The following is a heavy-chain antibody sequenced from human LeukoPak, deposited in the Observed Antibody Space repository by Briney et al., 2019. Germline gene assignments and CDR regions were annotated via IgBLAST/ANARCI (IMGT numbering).Heavy chain of an antibody. J-gene: IGHJ5*02. D-gene: IGHD5-12*01. Sequence: SETLSLTCTVSGGSIRSYYWNWIRRPPGKGLEWIGYIFYSGSTNYNPSLKSRVTLSVDTSKNQFSLKLRSVTAADTAVYYCARDRGYGDHPSWFDPWGQGTQVTVSS. V-gene: IGHV4-59*01. CDR2: IFYSGST. CDR3: ARDRGYGDHPSWFDP. CDR1: GGSIRSYY.